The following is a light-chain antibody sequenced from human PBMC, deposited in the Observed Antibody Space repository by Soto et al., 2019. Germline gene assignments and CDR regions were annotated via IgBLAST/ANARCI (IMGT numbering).Light chain of an antibody. CDR1: SSDIYAYNY. Sequence: QSALTQPASVSGSPGQSITITCTGTSSDIYAYNYVSWYQQHPGKAPKVVISGVNIRPSGVSSRFSGSKSGNTASLTISGLQAEDDAQYFCGSDAGSDNFVFGNGTKVTV. CDR2: GVN. J-gene: IGLJ1*01. V-gene: IGLV2-14*01. CDR3: GSDAGSDNFV.